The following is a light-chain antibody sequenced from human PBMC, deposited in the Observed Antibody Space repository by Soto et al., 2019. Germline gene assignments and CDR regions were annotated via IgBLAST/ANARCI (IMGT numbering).Light chain of an antibody. CDR2: EAS. V-gene: IGKV3-11*01. J-gene: IGKJ1*01. CDR3: QQRSNWPWT. CDR1: ESVSTF. Sequence: EIVLTQSPSTLSSSPGERATLSCRASESVSTFLAWYQQKPGQAPRLLIYEASSRATGIPARFSGGGSGTVFTLTISRLEPEDFAVYYCQQRSNWPWTFGQGTKVDIK.